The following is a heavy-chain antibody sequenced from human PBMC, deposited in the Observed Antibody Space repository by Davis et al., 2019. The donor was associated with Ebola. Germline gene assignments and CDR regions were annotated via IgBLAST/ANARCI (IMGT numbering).Heavy chain of an antibody. CDR2: IWYDGSNK. D-gene: IGHD2-2*01. V-gene: IGHV3-33*01. CDR3: ARDSTDIVVVTAAMDYYYYYGMDV. Sequence: GESLKLPCAASGFTFSSYGMHWVRQAPGKGLEWVAVIWYDGSNKYYADSVKGRFTISRDNSKDTLYLQMNSLRAEDTAVYYCARDSTDIVVVTAAMDYYYYYGMDVWGQGTTVTVSS. J-gene: IGHJ6*02. CDR1: GFTFSSYG.